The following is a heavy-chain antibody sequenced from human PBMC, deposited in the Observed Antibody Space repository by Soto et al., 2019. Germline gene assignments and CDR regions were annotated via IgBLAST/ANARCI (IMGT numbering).Heavy chain of an antibody. V-gene: IGHV3-7*01. Sequence: GGSLRLSCAASGFTFSSYWMSWVRQAPGKGLEWVANIKQDGSEKYYVDSVKGRFTISRDNAKNSLYLQMNSLRAEDTAVYYCARMGPGYSSSWYWVRGAFDIWGQGTMVTVSS. D-gene: IGHD6-13*01. J-gene: IGHJ3*02. CDR2: IKQDGSEK. CDR3: ARMGPGYSSSWYWVRGAFDI. CDR1: GFTFSSYW.